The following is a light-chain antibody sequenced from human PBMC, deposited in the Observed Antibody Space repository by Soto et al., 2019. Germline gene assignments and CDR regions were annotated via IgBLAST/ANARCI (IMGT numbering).Light chain of an antibody. CDR3: LQYHSYPWT. V-gene: IGKV1-5*03. J-gene: IGKJ1*01. Sequence: DIQMTQSPSTLSPSVGDRVTITCRASQSITSWFAWYQQKPGKAPKLLIYKASSLESGVPSRFSGGGSGTEFTLTISSLQPDDFATYYCLQYHSYPWTFGQGTKVEIK. CDR2: KAS. CDR1: QSITSW.